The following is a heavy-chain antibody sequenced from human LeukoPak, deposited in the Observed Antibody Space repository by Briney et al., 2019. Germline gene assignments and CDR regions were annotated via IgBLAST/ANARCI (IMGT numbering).Heavy chain of an antibody. V-gene: IGHV1-24*01. Sequence: GASVKVSCKVSGYTLTELSMHWVRQAPGKGLEWMGGFDPEDGETIYAQKFQGRVTMTEDTSTDTAYMELSSLRSEDTAVYYCATDYSWNDEVNFDYWGQGTLVTVSS. CDR1: GYTLTELS. J-gene: IGHJ4*02. CDR2: FDPEDGET. D-gene: IGHD1-1*01. CDR3: ATDYSWNDEVNFDY.